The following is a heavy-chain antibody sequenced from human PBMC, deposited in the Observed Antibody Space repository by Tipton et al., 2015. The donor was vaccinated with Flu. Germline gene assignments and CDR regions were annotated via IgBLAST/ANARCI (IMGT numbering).Heavy chain of an antibody. CDR3: AEGYCSGGSCYSYYFDY. D-gene: IGHD2-15*01. J-gene: IGHJ4*02. CDR2: IYYSGST. CDR1: GGSISSSSYY. V-gene: IGHV4-39*07. Sequence: TLSLTCTVSGGSISSSSYYWGWIRQPPGKGLEWIGSIYYSGSTYYNPSLKSQVTISVDTSKNQFSLKLSSVTAADTAVYYCAEGYCSGGSCYSYYFDYWGQGTLVTVSS.